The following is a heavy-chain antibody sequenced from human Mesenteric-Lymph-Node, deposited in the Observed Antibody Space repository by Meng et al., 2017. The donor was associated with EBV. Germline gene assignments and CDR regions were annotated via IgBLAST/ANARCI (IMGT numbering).Heavy chain of an antibody. D-gene: IGHD3-3*01. CDR3: ARDSWSGYPYIDY. Sequence: QVQLQESGPGLVKPSQTLSLTCAVSGDTISSGGYYWSWIRQPPGKGLEWIGYIYYSGSTYYNPSLKSRLTISVDTSKNQFSLELSSVTAADTAVYYCARDSWSGYPYIDYWGQGTLVTVFS. CDR1: GDTISSGGYY. V-gene: IGHV4-30-4*01. J-gene: IGHJ4*02. CDR2: IYYSGST.